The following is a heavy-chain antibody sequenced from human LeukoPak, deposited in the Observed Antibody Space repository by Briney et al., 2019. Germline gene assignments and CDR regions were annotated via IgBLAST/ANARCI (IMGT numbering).Heavy chain of an antibody. V-gene: IGHV3-20*04. CDR3: ARHDFWSGFKGGDY. Sequence: GGSLRLSCAASGFTFDDYGMSWVRQVPGKGLEWVSSINGNGGSTAYADSVKGRFTISRDNAKNSLFLQMNSLRAEDTAFYYCARHDFWSGFKGGDYWGQGTLVTVSS. J-gene: IGHJ4*02. D-gene: IGHD3-3*01. CDR1: GFTFDDYG. CDR2: INGNGGST.